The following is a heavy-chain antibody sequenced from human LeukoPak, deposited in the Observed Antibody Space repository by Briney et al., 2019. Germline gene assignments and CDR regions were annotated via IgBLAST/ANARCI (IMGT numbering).Heavy chain of an antibody. CDR3: ARVFQLPFNYFDP. Sequence: SETLSLTCAVSGGSISSDNYYWSWIRQPAGKGLEWIGRIHSSGTTNYNPYLKSRVTISVDTSDNRFSLKLTSVIAADTAVYYCARVFQLPFNYFDPWGQGALVTVSS. CDR1: GGSISSDNYY. J-gene: IGHJ5*02. CDR2: IHSSGTT. V-gene: IGHV4-61*02.